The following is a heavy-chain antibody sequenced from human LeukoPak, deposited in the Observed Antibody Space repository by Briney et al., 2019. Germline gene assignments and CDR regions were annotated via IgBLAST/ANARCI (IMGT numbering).Heavy chain of an antibody. D-gene: IGHD3-10*01. Sequence: SVKVSFKVSGYTLTELSMHWLGQAPGKGLEGMGGFDPQDGETIYAQKLQGRVTMTTDTSTSTAYMELRSLRSDDTAVYYCARVIDGSGSYSYYYYGMDVWGQGTTVTVSS. CDR2: FDPQDGET. J-gene: IGHJ6*02. CDR3: ARVIDGSGSYSYYYYGMDV. V-gene: IGHV1-24*01. CDR1: GYTLTELS.